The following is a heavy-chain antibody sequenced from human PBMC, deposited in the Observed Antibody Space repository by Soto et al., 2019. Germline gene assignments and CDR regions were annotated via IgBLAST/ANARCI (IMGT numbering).Heavy chain of an antibody. CDR1: GGTFSSYA. CDR2: IIPIFGTA. Sequence: SVKVSCKASGGTFSSYAISWLRQAPGQGLEWMGGIIPIFGTANYAQKFQGRVTITADESTSTAYMELSSLRSEDTAVYYCARDTEWLVLREYYFDYWGQGTLVTVSS. V-gene: IGHV1-69*13. CDR3: ARDTEWLVLREYYFDY. D-gene: IGHD6-19*01. J-gene: IGHJ4*02.